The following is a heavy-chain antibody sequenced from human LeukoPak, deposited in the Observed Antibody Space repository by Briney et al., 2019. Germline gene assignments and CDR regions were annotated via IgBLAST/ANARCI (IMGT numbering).Heavy chain of an antibody. CDR1: GFTFDDYA. Sequence: PGRSLRLSCAASGFTFDDYAMHWVRQAPGKGLEWVSGIDWNGGRTLYADSVKGRFTISRDNAQNSQYLQMNSLRPEDTALYYCAKGRWTYLDAFDVWGQGTMVTVSS. J-gene: IGHJ3*01. CDR3: AKGRWTYLDAFDV. D-gene: IGHD1-7*01. CDR2: IDWNGGRT. V-gene: IGHV3-9*01.